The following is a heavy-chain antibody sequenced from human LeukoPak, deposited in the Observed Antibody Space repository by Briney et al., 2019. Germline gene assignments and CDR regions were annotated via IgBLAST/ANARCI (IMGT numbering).Heavy chain of an antibody. CDR1: GLTLGSYW. CDR2: IKQEGSEK. Sequence: RGSLRLSFSAPGLTLGSYWMSWVRPAPGKGREWVVNIKQEGSEKNYVDSVKGRFTISRDNAKTSLYLQINSLRAEDTAVYYCASKKWSPTSFDYWGEGTLVTVSS. V-gene: IGHV3-7*01. J-gene: IGHJ4*02. CDR3: ASKKWSPTSFDY. D-gene: IGHD2-15*01.